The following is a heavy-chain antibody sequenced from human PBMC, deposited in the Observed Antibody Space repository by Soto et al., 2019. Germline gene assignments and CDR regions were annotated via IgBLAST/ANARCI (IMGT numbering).Heavy chain of an antibody. CDR2: INWNGGST. CDR3: ARLYSSGWYGPGRY. J-gene: IGHJ4*02. V-gene: IGHV3-20*04. D-gene: IGHD6-19*01. CDR1: GFTFDDYG. Sequence: EVQLVESGGGVVRPGGSLRLSCAASGFTFDDYGMSWVRQAPGKGLEWVSGINWNGGSTGYADSVKGRFTISRDNAKNSLYLQMTSLRAEETAVYYCARLYSSGWYGPGRYWGQGTLVTVSS.